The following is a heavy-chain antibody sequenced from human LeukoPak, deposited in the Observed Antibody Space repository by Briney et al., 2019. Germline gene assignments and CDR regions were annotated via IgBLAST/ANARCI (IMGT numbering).Heavy chain of an antibody. J-gene: IGHJ5*02. CDR3: ARAAEVVPAAHYNWFDP. D-gene: IGHD2-2*01. CDR2: IYHSGST. CDR1: GGSISSGGYY. Sequence: SETLSLTCTVSGGSISSGGYYWSWIRQPPGKGLEWIGYIYHSGSTYYNPSLKSRVTISVDRSKNQFSLKLSSVTAADTAVYYCARAAEVVPAAHYNWFDPWGQGTLVTVSS. V-gene: IGHV4-30-2*01.